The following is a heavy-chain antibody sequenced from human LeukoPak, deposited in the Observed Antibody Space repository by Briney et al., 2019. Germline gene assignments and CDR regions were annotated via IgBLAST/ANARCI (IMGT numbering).Heavy chain of an antibody. CDR1: GFTFSDYY. D-gene: IGHD3-10*01. CDR3: ASLISVNYYYYMDV. J-gene: IGHJ6*03. CDR2: ISSSGSTT. V-gene: IGHV3-11*01. Sequence: GGSLRLSCAASGFTFSDYYMSWIRQAPGKGLEWVSYISSSGSTTYYADSVKGRFTTSRDNAKNSLYLQMNSLRAEDTAVYYCASLISVNYYYYMDVWGKGTTVTVSS.